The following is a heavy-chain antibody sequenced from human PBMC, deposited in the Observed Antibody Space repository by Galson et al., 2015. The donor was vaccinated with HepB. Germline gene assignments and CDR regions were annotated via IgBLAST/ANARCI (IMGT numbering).Heavy chain of an antibody. CDR1: GFTFSSYW. V-gene: IGHV3-7*03. J-gene: IGHJ2*01. D-gene: IGHD1-26*01. Sequence: SLRLSCAASGFTFSSYWMSWVRQAPGKGLEWVANIKQDGSEKYYVDSVKGRFTISRDNAKNSLYLQMNSLRAEDTAVYYCARALEGATIYWYFDLWGRGTLVTVSS. CDR3: ARALEGATIYWYFDL. CDR2: IKQDGSEK.